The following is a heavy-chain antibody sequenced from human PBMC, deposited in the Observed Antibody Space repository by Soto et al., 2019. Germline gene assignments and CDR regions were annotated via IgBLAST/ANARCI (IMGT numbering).Heavy chain of an antibody. V-gene: IGHV3-9*01. CDR2: ISWNSGSI. D-gene: IGHD4-17*01. J-gene: IGHJ1*01. Sequence: GGSLRLSCAASGFTFDDYAMHWVRQAPGKGLEWVSGISWNSGSIGYADSVKGRFTISRDNAKNSLYLQMNSLRAEDTALYYCAKDLPSAEPKKCEVTTSSRAEYFQHWGQGT. CDR1: GFTFDDYA. CDR3: AKDLPSAEPKKCEVTTSSRAEYFQH.